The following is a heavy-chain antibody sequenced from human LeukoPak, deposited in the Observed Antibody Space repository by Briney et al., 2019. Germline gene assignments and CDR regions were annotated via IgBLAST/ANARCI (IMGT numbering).Heavy chain of an antibody. Sequence: GESLKISCKGSGYSFTSYWIGWGRQVPGKGLEGMGIIYPGDSDTRYSPSFEGQVTISADKSISTPYLQWSSLKASDTAMYYCARMRDYGGNSEFDPWGQGTLVTVSS. CDR1: GYSFTSYW. J-gene: IGHJ5*02. V-gene: IGHV5-51*01. D-gene: IGHD4-17*01. CDR3: ARMRDYGGNSEFDP. CDR2: IYPGDSDT.